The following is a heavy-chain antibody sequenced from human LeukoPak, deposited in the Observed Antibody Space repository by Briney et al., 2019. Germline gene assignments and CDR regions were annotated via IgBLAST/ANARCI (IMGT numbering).Heavy chain of an antibody. CDR2: ISGSGGST. CDR3: AKDRGDGYNSVVFDY. V-gene: IGHV3-23*01. CDR1: GFTLSSYA. D-gene: IGHD5-24*01. Sequence: GGSLRLSCAASGFTLSSYAMSWVRQAPGKGLEWVSAISGSGGSTYYADSVKGRFTISRDNSKNTLYLQMNSLRAEDTAVYYCAKDRGDGYNSVVFDYWGQGTLVSVSS. J-gene: IGHJ4*02.